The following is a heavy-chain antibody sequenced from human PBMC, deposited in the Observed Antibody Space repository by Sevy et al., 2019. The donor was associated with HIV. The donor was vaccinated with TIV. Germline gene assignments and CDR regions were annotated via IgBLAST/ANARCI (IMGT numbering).Heavy chain of an antibody. CDR1: GGSISSYY. CDR3: ARALYSSSWYNWFDP. V-gene: IGHV4-59*01. D-gene: IGHD6-13*01. J-gene: IGHJ5*02. Sequence: SETLSLTCTVSGGSISSYYWSWIRQPPGKGLEWIGYIYYSGSTNYNPSLKSRVTISVDTSKNQFSLKLSSVTAADTAVYYCARALYSSSWYNWFDPWGQRTLVTVSS. CDR2: IYYSGST.